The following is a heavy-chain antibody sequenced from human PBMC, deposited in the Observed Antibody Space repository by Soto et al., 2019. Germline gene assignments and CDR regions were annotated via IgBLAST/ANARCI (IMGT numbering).Heavy chain of an antibody. CDR1: GFTFSSYG. V-gene: IGHV3-30*18. CDR3: AKGPGGSSWYFGY. CDR2: ISYDGSNK. D-gene: IGHD6-13*01. Sequence: QVQLVESGGGVVQPGRSLRLSCAASGFTFSSYGMHWVRQAPGKGLEWVAVISYDGSNKYYADSVKGRFTISRDNSKNTLYLQMNSLRAEDTAVYYCAKGPGGSSWYFGYWGQGTLVTVSS. J-gene: IGHJ4*02.